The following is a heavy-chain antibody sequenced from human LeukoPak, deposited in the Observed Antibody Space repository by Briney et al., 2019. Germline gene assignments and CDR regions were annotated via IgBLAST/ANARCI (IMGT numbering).Heavy chain of an antibody. CDR3: ARAYLNSYYYDNSGYYSDAFDI. V-gene: IGHV4-59*01. Sequence: SETLCLTCTVSGGSISRYYRSWIRQPPRKGLEWVGYIYYSGSTNYNPYLTSRATISVDASKNQFSLKLSSVTAADTDVYYCARAYLNSYYYDNSGYYSDAFDIWGQGTMVTVSS. D-gene: IGHD3-22*01. J-gene: IGHJ3*02. CDR2: IYYSGST. CDR1: GGSISRYY.